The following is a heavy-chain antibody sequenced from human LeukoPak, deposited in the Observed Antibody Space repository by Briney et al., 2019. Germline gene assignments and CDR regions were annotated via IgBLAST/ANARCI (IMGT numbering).Heavy chain of an antibody. CDR3: ARSRGYSGYDSVDY. CDR2: ISYDGSNK. V-gene: IGHV3-30*04. CDR1: GFTFSSYA. D-gene: IGHD5-12*01. Sequence: GGSLRLSCAASGFTFSSYAVHWVRQAPGKGLEWVAVISYDGSNKYYADSVKGRFTISRDNSKNTLYLQMNSLRAEDTAVYYCARSRGYSGYDSVDYWGQGTLVTVSS. J-gene: IGHJ4*02.